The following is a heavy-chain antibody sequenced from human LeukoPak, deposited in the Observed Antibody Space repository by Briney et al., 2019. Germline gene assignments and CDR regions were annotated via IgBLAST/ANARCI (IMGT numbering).Heavy chain of an antibody. D-gene: IGHD4-17*01. J-gene: IGHJ6*02. CDR1: GGSLSSYY. V-gene: IGHV4-39*01. CDR2: VYYSGNT. CDR3: ARRGLPVTRYGMDV. Sequence: PSETLSLTCTVSGGSLSSYYWVWIRQPPGKGLEWIGSVYYSGNTYYSPSLKSRITISVDTSKNQFSLKVTSVTAADTAVYYCARRGLPVTRYGMDVWGQGTTVTVSS.